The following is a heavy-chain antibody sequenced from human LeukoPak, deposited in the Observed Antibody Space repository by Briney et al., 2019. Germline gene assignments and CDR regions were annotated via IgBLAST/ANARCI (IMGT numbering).Heavy chain of an antibody. V-gene: IGHV3-9*01. D-gene: IGHD5-24*01. CDR1: GFTFHDYA. J-gene: IGHJ4*02. CDR3: ARAGGWLHKWGPGYYFDY. CDR2: ISWNSSGI. Sequence: GGSLRLSCVASGFTFHDYAMHWVRLPPGKGLEWVSGISWNSSGIGYADSVKGRFTISRDNAKNSLYLQMNSLRAEDTAVYYCARAGGWLHKWGPGYYFDYWGQGTLVTVSS.